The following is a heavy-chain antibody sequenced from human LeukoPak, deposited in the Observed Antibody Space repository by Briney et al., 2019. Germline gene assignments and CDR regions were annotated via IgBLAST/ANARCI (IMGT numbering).Heavy chain of an antibody. J-gene: IGHJ6*04. CDR1: GYTLTELS. D-gene: IGHD4-17*01. Sequence: ASVKVSCKFSGYTLTELSMHWVRQAPGKGLEWMGGFDPEDGETIYAQKFQGRVTMTEDTSTDTAYMELSSLRSEDTAVYYCATDLRLRSSYYYYYGMDVWGKGTTVTVSS. CDR3: ATDLRLRSSYYYYYGMDV. V-gene: IGHV1-24*01. CDR2: FDPEDGET.